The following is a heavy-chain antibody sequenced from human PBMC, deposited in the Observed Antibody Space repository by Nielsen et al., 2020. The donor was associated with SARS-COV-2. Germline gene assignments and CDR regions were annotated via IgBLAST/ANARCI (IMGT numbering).Heavy chain of an antibody. D-gene: IGHD3-10*01. V-gene: IGHV3-30*03. J-gene: IGHJ2*01. CDR1: AFTFSTYW. CDR3: ARGTGPFFGVAKERAELWYFDL. Sequence: GESLKISCAASAFTFSTYWMHWVRQAPGKGLEWVAVISYDGSNKYYADSVKGRFTISRDNSKNTLYLQMNSLRAEDTAVYYCARGTGPFFGVAKERAELWYFDLWGRGTLVTFSS. CDR2: ISYDGSNK.